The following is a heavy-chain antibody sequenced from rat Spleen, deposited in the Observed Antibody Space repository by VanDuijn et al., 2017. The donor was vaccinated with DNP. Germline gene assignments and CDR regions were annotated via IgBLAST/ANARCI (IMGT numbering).Heavy chain of an antibody. V-gene: IGHV5-31*01. D-gene: IGHD1-6*01. Sequence: EVQLVESGGGLVQPGRSLKLSCVASGFTFNNYWMTWIRQAPGKGLEWIASITSTGGSTYYLDSVKGRFTISRDNAKSTLYLQMNSLGSEDTATYYCTRKYTTDYYWYFDFWGPGAIVTVSS. J-gene: IGHJ1*01. CDR1: GFTFNNYW. CDR2: ITSTGGST. CDR3: TRKYTTDYYWYFDF.